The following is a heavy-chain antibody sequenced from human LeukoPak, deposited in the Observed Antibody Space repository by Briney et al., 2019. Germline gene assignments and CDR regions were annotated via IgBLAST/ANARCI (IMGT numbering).Heavy chain of an antibody. J-gene: IGHJ3*02. CDR1: GYTLTELS. V-gene: IGHV1-24*01. CDR2: FDPEDGET. D-gene: IGHD5-12*01. CDR3: ATAGVATTYDAFDI. Sequence: ASMKVSCKVSGYTLTELSMHWVRQAPGKGLEWMGGFDPEDGETIYAQKFQGRVTMTEDTSTDTAYMELSSLRSEDTAVYYCATAGVATTYDAFDIWGPGTMVTVSS.